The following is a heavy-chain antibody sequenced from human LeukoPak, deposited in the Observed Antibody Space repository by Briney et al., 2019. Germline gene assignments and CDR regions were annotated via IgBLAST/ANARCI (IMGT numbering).Heavy chain of an antibody. CDR3: ARVVAAAGPIKSPQRELRPRRGTYVDY. J-gene: IGHJ4*02. CDR2: ISSIGNYI. Sequence: PGGSLRLSCAASGFTFSSYSINWVRQAPGKGLEWVSSISSIGNYIYYADSVKGRFTISRHNSKNTLYLQMNSLRAEDTAVYYCARVVAAAGPIKSPQRELRPRRGTYVDYWGQGTLVTVSS. D-gene: IGHD6-13*01. CDR1: GFTFSSYS. V-gene: IGHV3-21*04.